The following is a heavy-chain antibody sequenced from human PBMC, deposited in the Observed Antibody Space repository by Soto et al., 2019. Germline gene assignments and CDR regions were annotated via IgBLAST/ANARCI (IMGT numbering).Heavy chain of an antibody. J-gene: IGHJ5*02. CDR2: ISGSGGST. CDR1: GFTFSSYA. Sequence: GSLRLSCAASGFTFSSYAMSWVRQAPGKGLEWVSAISGSGGSTYYADSVKGRFTISRDNSKNTLYLKMNILRAEDTVVYYCAKSNAILRYFDWLSSTNWFDPWGQGTLVTVSS. D-gene: IGHD3-9*01. CDR3: AKSNAILRYFDWLSSTNWFDP. V-gene: IGHV3-23*01.